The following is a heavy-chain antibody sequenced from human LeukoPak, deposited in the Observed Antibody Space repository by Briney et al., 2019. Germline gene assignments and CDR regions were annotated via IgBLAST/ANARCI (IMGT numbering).Heavy chain of an antibody. CDR2: IYRGGFT. J-gene: IGHJ3*02. V-gene: IGHV3-53*01. D-gene: IGHD1-1*01. Sequence: GGSLRLSCAASGFTFSSYWMHWVRQAPGKGLEWVSVIYRGGFTYYADSVRGRFSISRDNSKNTLYLQMNSLRAEDTALYYCAKLKGKDGVRDGYETWGQGTMVTVSS. CDR3: AKLKGKDGVRDGYET. CDR1: GFTFSSYW.